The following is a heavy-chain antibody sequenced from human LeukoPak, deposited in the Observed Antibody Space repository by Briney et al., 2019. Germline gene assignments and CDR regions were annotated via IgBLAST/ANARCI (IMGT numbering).Heavy chain of an antibody. CDR1: GFTFSSYA. V-gene: IGHV3-30-3*01. D-gene: IGHD4-23*01. J-gene: IGHJ4*02. CDR3: AAGGYGGNSEFRN. Sequence: GGSLRLSCAASGFTFSSYATNWVRQAPGKGLEWVAVISYDGNNKYYAESVKGRFTISRDTSKNTLYLQMNRLRADDTAVYYCAAGGYGGNSEFRNWGQGTLVTVSS. CDR2: ISYDGNNK.